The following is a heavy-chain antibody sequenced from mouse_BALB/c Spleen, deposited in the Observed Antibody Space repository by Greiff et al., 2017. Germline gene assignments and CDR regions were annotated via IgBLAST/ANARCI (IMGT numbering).Heavy chain of an antibody. CDR1: GFTFSSYT. J-gene: IGHJ3*01. D-gene: IGHD1-1*01. V-gene: IGHV5-12-2*01. Sequence: DVQLQESGGGLVQPGGSLKLSCAASGFTFSSYTMSWVRQTPEKRLEWVAYISNGGGSTYYPDTVKGRFTISRDNAKNTLYLQMSSLKSEDTAMYYCARHGGSSPFAYWGQGTLVTVSA. CDR3: ARHGGSSPFAY. CDR2: ISNGGGST.